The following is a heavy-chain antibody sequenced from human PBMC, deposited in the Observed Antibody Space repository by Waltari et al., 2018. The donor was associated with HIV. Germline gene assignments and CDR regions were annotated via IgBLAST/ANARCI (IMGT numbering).Heavy chain of an antibody. Sequence: EVQLVESGGGLVKPGGSLRLSCAASGFTFSSYSMNWVRQAPGKGLEWVSSISSGSTYVYYADSLRGRFTTSRDDAKNSLYLQMNSLKAEDTAVYYCARDLTVTTTAFFDYWGQGTLVTVSS. J-gene: IGHJ4*02. V-gene: IGHV3-21*02. CDR1: GFTFSSYS. CDR3: ARDLTVTTTAFFDY. D-gene: IGHD4-17*01. CDR2: ISSGSTYV.